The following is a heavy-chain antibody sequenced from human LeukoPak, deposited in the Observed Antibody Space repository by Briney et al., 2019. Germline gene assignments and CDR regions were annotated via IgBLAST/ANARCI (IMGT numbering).Heavy chain of an antibody. CDR1: GYSFTNYW. CDR2: IHPGDSDT. CDR3: ARQYSGSLNWFDP. Sequence: GESLKISCKGSGYSFTNYWIGWVRQMPGKGLEWMGIIHPGDSDTRYSPSFQGQVTISADKSISTAYLQWSSLKASDTAMYYCARQYSGSLNWFDPWGQGTLVTVSS. J-gene: IGHJ5*02. D-gene: IGHD6-13*01. V-gene: IGHV5-51*01.